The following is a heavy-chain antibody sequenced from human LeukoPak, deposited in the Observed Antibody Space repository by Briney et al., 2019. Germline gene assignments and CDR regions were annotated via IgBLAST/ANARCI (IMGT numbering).Heavy chain of an antibody. J-gene: IGHJ3*02. Sequence: SETLSLTCTVSGGSISSGSYYWSWIRQPAGKGLEWIGRIYTSGSTNYNPSLKSRVTISVDTSKNQFSLKLSSVTAADTAIYYCARHPPRGQLGTAFDIWGQGTMVTVSS. V-gene: IGHV4-61*02. CDR2: IYTSGST. D-gene: IGHD3-16*01. CDR3: ARHPPRGQLGTAFDI. CDR1: GGSISSGSYY.